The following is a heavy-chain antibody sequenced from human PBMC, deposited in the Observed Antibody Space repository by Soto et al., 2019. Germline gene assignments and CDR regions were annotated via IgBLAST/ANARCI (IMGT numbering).Heavy chain of an antibody. CDR2: MNPNSGNT. V-gene: IGHV1-8*01. CDR3: ARGMAWGQQPNWFDP. Sequence: ASVKVSCKASGYTFTSYDINWVRQATGQGLEWMGWMNPNSGNTGYAQKFQGRVTMTRNTSISTAYMELSSLRSEDTAVYYCARGMAWGQQPNWFDPGGQGTLVTVSS. CDR1: GYTFTSYD. J-gene: IGHJ5*02. D-gene: IGHD6-13*01.